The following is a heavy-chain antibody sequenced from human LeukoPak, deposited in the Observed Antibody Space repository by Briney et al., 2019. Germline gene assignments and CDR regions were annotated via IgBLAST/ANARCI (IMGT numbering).Heavy chain of an antibody. CDR3: AKEKFDWGTMYYFDY. CDR1: GYTFSKYW. Sequence: AGGSLRLSCAASGYTFSKYWMHWVRQAPGKGLEWVALVSADGSNTFYADSVKGRFTVSRDNSQNTLSLEMNSLRPEDTAVYYCAKEKFDWGTMYYFDYWGQGTLVTVSS. V-gene: IGHV3-30*18. D-gene: IGHD3-9*01. J-gene: IGHJ4*02. CDR2: VSADGSNT.